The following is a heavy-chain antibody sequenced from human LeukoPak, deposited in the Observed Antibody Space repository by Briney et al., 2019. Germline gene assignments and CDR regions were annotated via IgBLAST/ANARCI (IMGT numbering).Heavy chain of an antibody. CDR2: IYHSGST. Sequence: SETLSLTCTVSGYSISSGYYWGWIRQPPGKGLEWIGSIYHSGSTYYNPSLKSRVTISVDTSKNQFSLKLSSVTAADTAVYYCARHGVSSRSRRRSNAFDIWGQGTMVTVSS. J-gene: IGHJ3*02. V-gene: IGHV4-38-2*02. CDR3: ARHGVSSRSRRRSNAFDI. D-gene: IGHD6-13*01. CDR1: GYSISSGYY.